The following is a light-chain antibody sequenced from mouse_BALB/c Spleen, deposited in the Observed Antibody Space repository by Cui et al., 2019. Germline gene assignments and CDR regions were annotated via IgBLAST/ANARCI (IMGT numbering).Light chain of an antibody. Sequence: DIQINQPPPSPSASPGDTITITCHSSQNINVWLSWYQQKPGNIPKLLIYKASNLHTGVPSRFSGSGSGTGFTLTISGLQPEDIATYYCQQGQSYPLTFGGSIKLEIK. J-gene: IGKJ1*01. V-gene: IGKV10-94*01. CDR2: KAS. CDR1: QNINVW. CDR3: QQGQSYPLT.